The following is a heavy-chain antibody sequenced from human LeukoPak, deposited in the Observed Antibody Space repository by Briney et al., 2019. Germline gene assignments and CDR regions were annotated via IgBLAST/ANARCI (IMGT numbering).Heavy chain of an antibody. CDR3: ARGGRGYYDEHF. Sequence: PSETLSLTCTVSGGSISSYYWSWIRQPPGKGLEWIGNTFYSGTTNSNPSLKSRVTIPVDTSRNQFSLKLSSVTAADTAVYYCARGGRGYYDEHFWGQGTLVTVSS. D-gene: IGHD3-22*01. V-gene: IGHV4-59*01. CDR2: TFYSGTT. J-gene: IGHJ4*02. CDR1: GGSISSYY.